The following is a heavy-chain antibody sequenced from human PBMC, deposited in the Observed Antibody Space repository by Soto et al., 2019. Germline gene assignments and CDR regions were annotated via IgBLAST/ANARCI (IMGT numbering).Heavy chain of an antibody. Sequence: EVQLVESGGGLVQPGGSLRLSCAASGFTFSSYDMHWVRQATGKGLEWVSSIGTSGDTYYPGSVKGRFTISREDAKKSVYLQMSSLRAGDTAVYYCTRGHCSGGSCSSFDYWVQGTLVTVSS. V-gene: IGHV3-13*04. CDR3: TRGHCSGGSCSSFDY. CDR1: GFTFSSYD. CDR2: IGTSGDT. D-gene: IGHD2-15*01. J-gene: IGHJ4*02.